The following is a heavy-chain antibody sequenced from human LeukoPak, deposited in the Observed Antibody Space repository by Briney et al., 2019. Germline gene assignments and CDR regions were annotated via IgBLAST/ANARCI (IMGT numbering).Heavy chain of an antibody. J-gene: IGHJ5*02. V-gene: IGHV3-9*01. Sequence: PGGSLRLSCAASGFTFDDYAMHWVRQAPGKGLEWVSGISWNSGSIGYADSVKGRFTISRDNAKNSLYLQMNSLRAEDTALYYCAKDSSGYDLFPLRRFDPWGQGTLVTVSS. CDR3: AKDSSGYDLFPLRRFDP. CDR1: GFTFDDYA. D-gene: IGHD5-12*01. CDR2: ISWNSGSI.